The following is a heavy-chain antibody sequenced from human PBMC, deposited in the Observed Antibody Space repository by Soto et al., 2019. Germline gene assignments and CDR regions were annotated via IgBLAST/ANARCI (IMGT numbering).Heavy chain of an antibody. CDR2: ISYDGSNK. CDR3: AKDKGIVGATPHY. V-gene: IGHV3-30*18. J-gene: IGHJ4*02. Sequence: QVQLVESGGGVVQPGRSLRVSCAASGFTFSSYGMHWVRQAPGKGLEWVAVISYDGSNKYYADSVKGRFTISRDNYKNTLYLQMNSLRAEDTAVYYCAKDKGIVGATPHYWGQGTLVTVSS. CDR1: GFTFSSYG. D-gene: IGHD1-26*01.